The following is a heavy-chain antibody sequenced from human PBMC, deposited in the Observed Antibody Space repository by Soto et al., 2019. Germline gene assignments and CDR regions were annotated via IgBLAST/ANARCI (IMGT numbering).Heavy chain of an antibody. V-gene: IGHV1-69*02. J-gene: IGHJ6*03. D-gene: IGHD2-15*01. Sequence: SVKVSCKASGGTFSSYTISWVRQAPGQGLEWMGRIIPILGIANYAQKFQGRVTITADKSTSTAYMELSSLRSEDTAVYYCASRHPYFSGGSCCYHHDYMDVWGKGSTVTVSS. CDR2: IIPILGIA. CDR1: GGTFSSYT. CDR3: ASRHPYFSGGSCCYHHDYMDV.